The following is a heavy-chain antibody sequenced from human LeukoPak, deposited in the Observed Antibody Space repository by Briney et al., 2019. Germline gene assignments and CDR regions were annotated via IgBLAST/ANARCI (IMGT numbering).Heavy chain of an antibody. CDR3: AREIANLANPPVVPAANAYYYYMDV. D-gene: IGHD2-2*01. CDR1: GYTFTSYY. J-gene: IGHJ6*03. V-gene: IGHV1-46*03. Sequence: GASVKVSCKASGYTFTSYYMHWVRQAPGQGLEWMGIINPSGGSTSYAQKFQGRVTMTRDTSTSTVYMELSSLRSEDTAVYYCAREIANLANPPVVPAANAYYYYMDVWGKGTTVTVSS. CDR2: INPSGGST.